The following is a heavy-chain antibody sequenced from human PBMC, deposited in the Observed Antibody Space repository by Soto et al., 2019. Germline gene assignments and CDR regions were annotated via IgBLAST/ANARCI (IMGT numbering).Heavy chain of an antibody. CDR3: ARGDSGGTLGYFDY. CDR1: GFSFNSFA. CDR2: ISYDGSNK. Sequence: QVQLVESGGGVVQPGRSLRLSCAASGFSFNSFAMHWVRQAPGKGLEWVAVISYDGSNKYYADSVKGRFTISRDNSKNTLALQMNSPRDDDTAVYYCARGDSGGTLGYFDYWGQGTLVTVSA. V-gene: IGHV3-30-3*01. J-gene: IGHJ4*02. D-gene: IGHD2-15*01.